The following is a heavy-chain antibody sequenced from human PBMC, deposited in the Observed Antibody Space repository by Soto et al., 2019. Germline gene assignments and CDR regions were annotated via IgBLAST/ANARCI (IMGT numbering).Heavy chain of an antibody. D-gene: IGHD6-13*01. CDR3: ARAAVLTFTRFYDVDV. J-gene: IGHJ6*02. V-gene: IGHV1-69*18. CDR2: IIPMFGTT. CDR1: GGTFNSYS. Sequence: QVQLVQSGAEVKTPGSSVKVSCEASGGTFNSYSINWVRQAPGQGLEWMGRIIPMFGTTDYAQRFQGRVTFTADESTNTASMEVTNLTSEDTAVYYCARAAVLTFTRFYDVDVWGQGNTVTVSS.